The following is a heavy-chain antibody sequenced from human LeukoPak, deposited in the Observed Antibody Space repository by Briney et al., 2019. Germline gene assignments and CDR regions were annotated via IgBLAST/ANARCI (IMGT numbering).Heavy chain of an antibody. Sequence: ASVKVSCKASGGTFSSYAINWVRQAPGRGPEWMGGIIPIFGRANYAQKFQGRVTMTTDESTSTAYMELSSLRSEDTAVYYCARVFARSGEISGSYFYYWGQGTLVTVSS. V-gene: IGHV1-69*05. CDR3: ARVFARSGEISGSYFYY. J-gene: IGHJ4*02. D-gene: IGHD1-26*01. CDR1: GGTFSSYA. CDR2: IIPIFGRA.